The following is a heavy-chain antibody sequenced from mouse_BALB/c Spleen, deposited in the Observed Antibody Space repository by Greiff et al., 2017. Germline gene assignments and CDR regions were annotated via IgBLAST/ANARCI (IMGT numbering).Heavy chain of an antibody. J-gene: IGHJ2*01. Sequence: EVQGVESGAELARPGASVKLSCTASGFNIKDTYMHWVKQRPEQGLEWIGRIDPANGNTKYDPKFQGKATITADTSSNTAYLQLSSLTSEDTAVYYCARSYHSGYFDYWGQGTTLTVSS. CDR1: GFNIKDTY. D-gene: IGHD2-10*01. CDR3: ARSYHSGYFDY. V-gene: IGHV14-3*02. CDR2: IDPANGNT.